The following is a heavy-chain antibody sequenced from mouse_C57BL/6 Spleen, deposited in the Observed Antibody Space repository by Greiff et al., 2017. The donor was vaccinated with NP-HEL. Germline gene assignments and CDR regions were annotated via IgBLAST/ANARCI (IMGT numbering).Heavy chain of an antibody. CDR2: ISDGGSYT. CDR1: GFTFSSYA. V-gene: IGHV5-4*03. J-gene: IGHJ1*03. CDR3: ARGPITTVVATKGYFDV. D-gene: IGHD1-1*01. Sequence: EVKLVESGGGLVKPGGSLKLSCAASGFTFSSYAMSWVRQTPEKRLEWVATISDGGSYTYYPDNVKGRFTISRDNAKNNLYLQMSHLKSEDTAMYYCARGPITTVVATKGYFDVWGTGTTVTVSS.